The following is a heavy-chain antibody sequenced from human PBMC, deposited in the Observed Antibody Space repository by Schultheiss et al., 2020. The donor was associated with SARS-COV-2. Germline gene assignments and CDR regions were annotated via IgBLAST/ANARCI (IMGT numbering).Heavy chain of an antibody. CDR2: ISGSGGST. CDR3: AREGVVPAAIDLRAFDI. Sequence: GGSLRLSCAASGFTFSSYAMSWVRQAPGKGLEWVSAISGSGGSTYYADSVKGRFTISRDNAKNSLYLQMNSLRAEDTAVYYCAREGVVPAAIDLRAFDIWGQGTMVTVSS. V-gene: IGHV3-23*01. D-gene: IGHD2-2*02. CDR1: GFTFSSYA. J-gene: IGHJ3*02.